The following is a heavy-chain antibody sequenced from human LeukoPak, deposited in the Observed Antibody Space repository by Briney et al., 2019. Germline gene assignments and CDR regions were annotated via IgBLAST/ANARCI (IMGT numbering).Heavy chain of an antibody. CDR2: IYSGGST. CDR3: ARDGHCYGGSCFSDY. J-gene: IGHJ4*02. Sequence: GGSLRLSCAASGFTFSSYSMNWVRQAPGKGLEWVSVIYSGGSTYYADSVKGRFTISRDNSKNTLYLQMNSLGAEDTAVYYCARDGHCYGGSCFSDYWGQGTLVTVSS. D-gene: IGHD2-15*01. CDR1: GFTFSSYS. V-gene: IGHV3-53*01.